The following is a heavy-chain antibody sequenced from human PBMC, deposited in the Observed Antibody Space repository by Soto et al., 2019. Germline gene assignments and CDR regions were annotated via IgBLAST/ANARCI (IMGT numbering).Heavy chain of an antibody. J-gene: IGHJ4*02. CDR3: AKDADIVVVVAASNY. D-gene: IGHD2-15*01. Sequence: SLRLSCAASGFTFSSYAMSWVRQAPGKGLEWVSAISGSGGSTYYTDSVKGRFTISRDNSKNTLYLQMNSLRAEDTAVYYCAKDADIVVVVAASNYWGQGTLVTVSS. CDR2: ISGSGGST. V-gene: IGHV3-23*01. CDR1: GFTFSSYA.